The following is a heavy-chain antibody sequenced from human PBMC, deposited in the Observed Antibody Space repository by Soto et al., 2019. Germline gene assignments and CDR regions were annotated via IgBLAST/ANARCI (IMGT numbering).Heavy chain of an antibody. D-gene: IGHD3-10*01. CDR3: ASGGVGFGQPSDY. Sequence: PGVSLRLSCAASGFTCSSYSMSWIRQAPGKGLEWVSYISSSSSYTNYADSVKGRFTISRDNAKNSLYLQMNSLRAEDTAVYYCASGGVGFGQPSDYWGQGTLVTVSS. J-gene: IGHJ4*02. CDR1: GFTCSSYS. CDR2: ISSSSSYT. V-gene: IGHV3-11*03.